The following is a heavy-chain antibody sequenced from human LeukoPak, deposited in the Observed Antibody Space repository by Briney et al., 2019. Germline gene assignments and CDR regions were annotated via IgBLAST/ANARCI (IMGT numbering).Heavy chain of an antibody. J-gene: IGHJ4*02. CDR2: TYDSGSS. Sequence: SETLSLTCAVSGGSMRNYYWSWIRQPPGKGLEWIGYTYDSGSSSYNPSLRSRVSISIDTSKNQFSLNLSSVTAADTAVYYCARVWASSWYYLDFWGQGTLVTVSS. CDR3: ARVWASSWYYLDF. D-gene: IGHD2-2*01. CDR1: GGSMRNYY. V-gene: IGHV4-59*01.